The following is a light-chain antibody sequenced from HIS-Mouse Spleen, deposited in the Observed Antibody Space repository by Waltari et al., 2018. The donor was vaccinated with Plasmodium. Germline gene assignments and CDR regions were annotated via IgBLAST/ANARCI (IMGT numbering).Light chain of an antibody. CDR3: QQYGSSPYT. Sequence: EIVLTQSPGTLSLSQGERATLSCRASQSVSSSYLAWYQQKPGQAPRLLICGASSRATGIPDRFSGSGSGTDFTLTISRLEPEDFAVYYCQQYGSSPYTFGQGTKLEIK. CDR2: GAS. CDR1: QSVSSSY. V-gene: IGKV3-20*01. J-gene: IGKJ2*01.